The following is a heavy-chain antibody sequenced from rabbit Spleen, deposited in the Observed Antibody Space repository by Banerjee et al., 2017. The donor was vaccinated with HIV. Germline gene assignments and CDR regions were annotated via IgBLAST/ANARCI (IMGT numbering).Heavy chain of an antibody. D-gene: IGHD2-1*01. CDR2: IDPIFGRT. J-gene: IGHJ4*01. CDR3: VRDLGYDDYSEKGYFNL. Sequence: EQLVESGGGLVQPGGSLKLSCKASGFDFSNYGVTWVRQAPGKGLEWIGYIDPIFGRTYYASWVNGRFTISSHNAQNTLYLQLNSLTAADTATYFCVRDLGYDDYSEKGYFNLWGPGTPSPS. CDR1: GFDFSNYG. V-gene: IGHV1S47*01.